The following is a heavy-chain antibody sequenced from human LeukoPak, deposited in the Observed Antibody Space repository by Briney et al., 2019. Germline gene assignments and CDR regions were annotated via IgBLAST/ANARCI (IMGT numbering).Heavy chain of an antibody. CDR1: GYTFTGYY. Sequence: ASVKVSCKASGYTFTGYYMHWVRQAPGQGLEWMGWINPNSGGTNSAQKFQGRVTMTTDTSTSTAYMELRSLRSDDTAVYYCARELKTYYYDTTGLPIFDYWGQGTLVTVSS. J-gene: IGHJ4*02. V-gene: IGHV1-2*02. CDR2: INPNSGGT. CDR3: ARELKTYYYDTTGLPIFDY. D-gene: IGHD3-22*01.